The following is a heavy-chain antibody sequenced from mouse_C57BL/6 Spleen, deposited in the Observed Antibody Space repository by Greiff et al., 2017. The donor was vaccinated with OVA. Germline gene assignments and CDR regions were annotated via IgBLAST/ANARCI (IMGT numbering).Heavy chain of an antibody. D-gene: IGHD1-1*02. CDR2: IHPNSGST. V-gene: IGHV1-64*01. CDR1: GYTFTSYW. Sequence: QVQLKQPGAELVKPGASVKLSCKASGYTFTSYWLPWVKQRPGQGLEWIGMIHPNSGSTNYNEKFKSKATLTVDKSSSTAYMQLSSLTSEDSAVYYCARRWEGAMDYWGQGTSVTVSS. J-gene: IGHJ4*01. CDR3: ARRWEGAMDY.